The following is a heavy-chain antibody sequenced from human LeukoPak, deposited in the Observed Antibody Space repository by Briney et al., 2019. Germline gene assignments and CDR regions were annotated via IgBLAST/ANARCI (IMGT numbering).Heavy chain of an antibody. Sequence: GGSLRLSCAASGFPFSSYSMNWVRRAPGRGLEWVSSVSTRIDYMYYADSVKGRSTISRDNAKNSLYLQMNSLRAEDTAVYYCARDSTILWFGEQGGDFDYWGQGTLVTVSS. J-gene: IGHJ4*02. CDR1: GFPFSSYS. CDR3: ARDSTILWFGEQGGDFDY. CDR2: VSTRIDYM. D-gene: IGHD3-10*01. V-gene: IGHV3-21*01.